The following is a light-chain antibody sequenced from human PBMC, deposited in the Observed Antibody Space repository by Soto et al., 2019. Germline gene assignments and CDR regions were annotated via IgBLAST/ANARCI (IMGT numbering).Light chain of an antibody. J-gene: IGLJ1*01. CDR3: QSNDSSLSGYV. CDR2: GNS. CDR1: SSNIGAGYD. V-gene: IGLV1-40*01. Sequence: QSVLTQPPSVSGAPGQRVTISCTGSSSNIGAGYDVHWYQQLPGTAPKLLISGNSNRPSGVPDRFSGSKSGTSASLAITGLQAEDEADYYCQSNDSSLSGYVFGTGTKLTVL.